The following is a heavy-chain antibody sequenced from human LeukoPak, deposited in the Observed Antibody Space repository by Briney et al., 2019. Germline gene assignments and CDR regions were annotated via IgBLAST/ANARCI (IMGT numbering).Heavy chain of an antibody. V-gene: IGHV3-30*02. CDR1: GFTFSSYG. D-gene: IGHD6-6*01. J-gene: IGHJ4*02. CDR3: AKGGRYSSSCFDY. CDR2: IRYDGSNK. Sequence: PGGSLRLSCAASGFTFSSYGMHWVRQAPGKGLEWVAFIRYDGSNKYYADSVKGRFTISRDNSKNTLYLQMNSLRAEDTAVYYCAKGGRYSSSCFDYWGQGTLVTVSS.